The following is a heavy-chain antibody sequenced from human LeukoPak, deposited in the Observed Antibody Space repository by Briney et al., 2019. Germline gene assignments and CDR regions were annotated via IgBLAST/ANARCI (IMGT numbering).Heavy chain of an antibody. Sequence: SETLSLTCTVSGGSISSYYWSWVRQPPGKGLEWIGYIYHSGSTNYNPSLKSRVNLSVDMAKNQISLKMSSVTAADTAVYYCARSRVWSDYWGYFDYWGQGTLVTVSS. D-gene: IGHD3-3*01. CDR3: ARSRVWSDYWGYFDY. J-gene: IGHJ4*02. V-gene: IGHV4-59*01. CDR1: GGSISSYY. CDR2: IYHSGST.